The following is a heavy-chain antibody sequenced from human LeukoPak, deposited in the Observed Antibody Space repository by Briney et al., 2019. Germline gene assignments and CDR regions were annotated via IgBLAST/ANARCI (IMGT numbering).Heavy chain of an antibody. V-gene: IGHV6-1*01. D-gene: IGHD3-10*01. CDR2: TYYRSKWYN. CDR1: GDSVSSNSAA. J-gene: IGHJ3*02. CDR3: ARRSSGGRFGELSDAFDI. Sequence: SQTLSLTCAISGDSVSSNSAAWNWIRQSPSRGLEWLGRTYYRSKWYNDYAVSVKSRITINPDTSKNQFSLQLNSVTPEDTAVYYCARRSSGGRFGELSDAFDIWGQGTMVTVSS.